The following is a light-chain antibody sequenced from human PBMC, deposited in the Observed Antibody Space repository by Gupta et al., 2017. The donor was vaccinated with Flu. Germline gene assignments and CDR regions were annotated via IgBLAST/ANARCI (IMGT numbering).Light chain of an antibody. CDR2: AAS. CDR3: QQSYRTPLLT. CDR1: QSISKD. V-gene: IGKV1-39*01. Sequence: DRVTITCRASQSISKDLNWYQKKPGEAPKLLVYAASSLQSGVPSRFSGSGSGTDFTLTISSLQPEDCATYFCQQSYRTPLLTFGPGTKVDIK. J-gene: IGKJ3*01.